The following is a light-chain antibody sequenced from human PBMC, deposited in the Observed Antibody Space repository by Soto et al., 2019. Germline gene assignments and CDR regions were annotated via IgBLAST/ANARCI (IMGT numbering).Light chain of an antibody. J-gene: IGLJ1*01. CDR3: SSYTSSSTRV. V-gene: IGLV2-14*03. CDR2: EVS. CDR1: SRDVGAYDY. Sequence: QSVLTQPPSVSGSPGQSITISCTGTSRDVGAYDYVSWYQQHPGKAPKLMIYEVSNRPSGVSNRFSGSKSVNTATLTISGLQAEDEADYYCSSYTSSSTRVFGTGTKVTVL.